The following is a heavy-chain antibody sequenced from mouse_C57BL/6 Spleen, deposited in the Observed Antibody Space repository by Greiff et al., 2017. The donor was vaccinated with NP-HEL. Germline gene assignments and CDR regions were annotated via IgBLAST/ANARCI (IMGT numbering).Heavy chain of an antibody. CDR3: ARGDGLLSL. CDR2: INPYNGGT. J-gene: IGHJ3*01. D-gene: IGHD1-1*02. V-gene: IGHV1-19*01. Sequence: EVQLQQSGPVLVKPGASVKMSCKASGYTFTDYYMNWVKQSHGKSLEWIGVINPYNGGTSYNQKFKGKATLTVDKSSSTAYMELNSLTSEDSAVYYCARGDGLLSLWGQGTLVTVSA. CDR1: GYTFTDYY.